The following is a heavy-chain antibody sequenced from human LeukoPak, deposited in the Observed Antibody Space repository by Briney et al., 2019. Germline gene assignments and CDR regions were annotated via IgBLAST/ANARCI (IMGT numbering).Heavy chain of an antibody. V-gene: IGHV3-33*06. CDR1: GFTFSSYG. CDR3: AKVSDSSSYFDY. CDR2: IWYDGSKK. J-gene: IGHJ4*02. D-gene: IGHD6-6*01. Sequence: GGSLRLSCAASGFTFSSYGMHWVRQAPGKGLEGVAVIWYDGSKKYYVDSVKGRFTISRDNSKNTLYLQMNSLRAEDTAVYYCAKVSDSSSYFDYWGQGTLVTVSS.